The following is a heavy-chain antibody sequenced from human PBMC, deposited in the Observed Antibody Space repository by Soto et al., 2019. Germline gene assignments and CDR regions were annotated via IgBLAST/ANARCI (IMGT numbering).Heavy chain of an antibody. CDR3: ATDIGYSYDEPFDY. Sequence: QVQLVQSGAEVKKPGASVKVCCKVSGYTLTELSMHWVRQAPGKGLEWMGGFDPEDGETISAQKFQGRVTMTEDTSTDTAYMELSSLRSEDTAVYDCATDIGYSYDEPFDYCGQGTVVTVSS. D-gene: IGHD5-18*01. J-gene: IGHJ4*02. CDR2: FDPEDGET. V-gene: IGHV1-24*01. CDR1: GYTLTELS.